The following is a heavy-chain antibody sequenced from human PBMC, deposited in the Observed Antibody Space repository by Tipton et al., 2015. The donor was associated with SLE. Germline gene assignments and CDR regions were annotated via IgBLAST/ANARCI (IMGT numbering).Heavy chain of an antibody. J-gene: IGHJ4*02. CDR3: AKGKDWGALDS. CDR2: IRYDGSNK. CDR1: GFTFSSYG. Sequence: SLRLSCAASGFTFSSYGMHWVRQAPGKGLEWVAFIRYDGSNKYYADSVKGRFTISRDNSKNTPFLQMSGLRTDDTAVYYCAKGKDWGALDSWGPGTLVTVSS. D-gene: IGHD7-27*01. V-gene: IGHV3-30*02.